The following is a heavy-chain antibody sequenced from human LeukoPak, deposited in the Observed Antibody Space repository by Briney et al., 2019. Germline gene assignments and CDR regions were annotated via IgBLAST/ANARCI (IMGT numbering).Heavy chain of an antibody. J-gene: IGHJ4*02. V-gene: IGHV4-34*01. CDR1: GGSFSGYY. Sequence: SETLSLTCAVYGGSFSGYYWSWIRQSPGKGLEWIGEINHSGGKNYNPSFKSRLVISTDTSKNQFSLKLTSMTAADTGVYYCARGLIKGLSLAGSTWGQGTLVTVSS. CDR2: INHSGGK. D-gene: IGHD6-19*01. CDR3: ARGLIKGLSLAGST.